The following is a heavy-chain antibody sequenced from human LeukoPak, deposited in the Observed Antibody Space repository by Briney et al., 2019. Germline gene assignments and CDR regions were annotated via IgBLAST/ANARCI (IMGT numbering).Heavy chain of an antibody. Sequence: GGSLRLSCAASGFTFSSYGMHWVRQAPGKGLEWAAVISYDGSNKYYADSVKGRFTISRDNSRNTLYLQMNSLRAEDTAVYYCAKDPHSSGWYYYYGMDVWGKGTTVTVSS. D-gene: IGHD6-19*01. CDR1: GFTFSSYG. CDR2: ISYDGSNK. CDR3: AKDPHSSGWYYYYGMDV. V-gene: IGHV3-30*18. J-gene: IGHJ6*04.